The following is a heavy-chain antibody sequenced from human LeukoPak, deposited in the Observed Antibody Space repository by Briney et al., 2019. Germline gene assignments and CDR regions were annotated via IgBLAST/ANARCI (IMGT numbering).Heavy chain of an antibody. CDR3: AREDGYNGSGFDY. CDR2: IIPILGIA. D-gene: IGHD5-24*01. J-gene: IGHJ4*02. V-gene: IGHV1-69*04. CDR1: GGTFSSYA. Sequence: SVKVSCKASGGTFSSYATSWVRQAPGQGLEWMGRIIPILGIANYAQKFQGRVTITADKSTSTAYMELSSLRSEDTAVYYCAREDGYNGSGFDYWGQGTLVTVSS.